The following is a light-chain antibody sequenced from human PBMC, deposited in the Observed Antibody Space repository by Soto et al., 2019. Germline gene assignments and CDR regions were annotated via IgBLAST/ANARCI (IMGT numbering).Light chain of an antibody. Sequence: DIVMTQSPDSLAVSLGERATINCKSSQSVLYSSSNKNYLAWYQQQPGQPPKLLIYWASTRESGVPDRFSGSGSGTEFTLTISSLQAEDVALYYCQQYYSSPLTFGGGTKVEIK. CDR2: WAS. V-gene: IGKV4-1*01. J-gene: IGKJ4*01. CDR3: QQYYSSPLT. CDR1: QSVLYSSSNKNY.